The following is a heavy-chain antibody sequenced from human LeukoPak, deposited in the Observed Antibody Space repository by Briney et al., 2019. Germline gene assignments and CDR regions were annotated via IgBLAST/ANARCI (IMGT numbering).Heavy chain of an antibody. Sequence: GGSLRLSRAASGFTFSSYAMSWVRQAPGKGLEWVSSISSSSTYIYYADSVKGRFTISRDNAKNSLYLQMNSLRAEDTAVYYCAKQVHYDSSGPSDYWGQGTLVTVSS. CDR1: GFTFSSYA. D-gene: IGHD3-22*01. CDR3: AKQVHYDSSGPSDY. CDR2: ISSSSTYI. V-gene: IGHV3-21*04. J-gene: IGHJ4*02.